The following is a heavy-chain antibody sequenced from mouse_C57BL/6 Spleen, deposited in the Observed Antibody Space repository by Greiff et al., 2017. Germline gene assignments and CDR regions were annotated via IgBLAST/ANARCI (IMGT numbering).Heavy chain of an antibody. CDR3: ARSHYYGSSYGYYYAMDY. CDR1: GYTFTSYG. Sequence: QVQLQQSGAELARPGASVKLSCKASGYTFTSYGISWVKQRTGQGLEWIGEIYPRSGNTYYNEKFKGKATLTADKSSSTAYMELSRLTSEDSAVYFCARSHYYGSSYGYYYAMDYWGQGTSVTVSS. CDR2: IYPRSGNT. J-gene: IGHJ4*01. D-gene: IGHD1-1*01. V-gene: IGHV1-81*01.